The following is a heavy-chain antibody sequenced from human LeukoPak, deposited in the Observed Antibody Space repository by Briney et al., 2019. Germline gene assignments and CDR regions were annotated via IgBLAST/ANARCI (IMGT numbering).Heavy chain of an antibody. CDR2: IYYSGST. Sequence: SQTLSLTCTVSGGSISSGGYYWSWIRQHPGKGLEWIGYIYYSGSTDYNPSLKSRLTISVDTSKNQFSLKLSSVTAADTAVYYCARVEDDSSGYPPGAFDVWGQGTMVTVSS. CDR1: GGSISSGGYY. J-gene: IGHJ3*01. CDR3: ARVEDDSSGYPPGAFDV. V-gene: IGHV4-31*03. D-gene: IGHD3-22*01.